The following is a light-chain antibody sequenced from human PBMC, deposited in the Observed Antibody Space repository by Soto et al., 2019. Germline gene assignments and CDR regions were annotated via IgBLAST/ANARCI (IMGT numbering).Light chain of an antibody. CDR1: QSISTW. CDR2: DAS. CDR3: QHYNAYSQT. J-gene: IGKJ1*01. V-gene: IGKV1-5*01. Sequence: DIQMTQSPSTLPASVGDRVTITCRASQSISTWLAWYQQRPGKAPNLLIYDASTVESGVPSRFSGSGSGTEFTLNINNLQPDDYAIYYCQHYNAYSQTFGQGTKVDI.